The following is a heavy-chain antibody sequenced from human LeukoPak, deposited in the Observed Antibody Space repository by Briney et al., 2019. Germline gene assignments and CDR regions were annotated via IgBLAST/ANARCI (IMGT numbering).Heavy chain of an antibody. J-gene: IGHJ4*02. V-gene: IGHV1-24*01. CDR2: FDPEDDER. Sequence: ASVKLSCKAFGHTLKDLSIHWVRQAPGKGLEWLGGFDPEDDERMYAPKFQGRVTVTEDNSIDTAYMELTSLSSDDTGVYYCSTETAGNQWGQGTLVTVSS. CDR3: STETAGNQ. CDR1: GHTLKDLS.